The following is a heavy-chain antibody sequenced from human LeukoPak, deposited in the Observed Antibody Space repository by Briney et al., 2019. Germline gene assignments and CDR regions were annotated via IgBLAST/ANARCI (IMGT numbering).Heavy chain of an antibody. CDR2: INPNSGGT. CDR3: ASLDGDYYDSSPK. CDR1: VYTFTGYY. V-gene: IGHV1-2*02. Sequence: ASVKVSCKAAVYTFTGYYMHWVRQAPGQGLEGRGWINPNSGGTNYAQKFQGRVTMTRDTSISTAYMELSRLRSDDTAVYYCASLDGDYYDSSPKWGQGTLVTVSS. J-gene: IGHJ4*02. D-gene: IGHD3-22*01.